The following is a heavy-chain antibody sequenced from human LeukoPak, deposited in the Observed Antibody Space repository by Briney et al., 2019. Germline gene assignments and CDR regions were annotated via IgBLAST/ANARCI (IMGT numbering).Heavy chain of an antibody. CDR3: ARAGRTYYYDSSGYPPSTTRADV. Sequence: SQTLSLTCTVSGGSISSGSYYWSWIRQPAGKGLEWIGRIYTGGSTNYNPSLKSRVTISVDTSKNQFSLKLSSVTAADTAVYYCARAGRTYYYDSSGYPPSTTRADVWGKGTTVTVSS. V-gene: IGHV4-61*02. CDR2: IYTGGST. CDR1: GGSISSGSYY. D-gene: IGHD3-22*01. J-gene: IGHJ6*04.